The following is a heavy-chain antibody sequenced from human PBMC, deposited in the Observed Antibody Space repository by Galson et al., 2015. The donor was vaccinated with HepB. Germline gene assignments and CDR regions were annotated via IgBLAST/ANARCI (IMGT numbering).Heavy chain of an antibody. CDR1: GYRFTNYY. CDR2: INPGAGSA. CDR3: ARGNYGDDDAFDY. D-gene: IGHD4-17*01. Sequence: SVKVSCKASGYRFTNYYIHWARQAPGQGLEWIGKINPGAGSANYAQKFQGRVTMTRDTSTSTVHMELNTLRTEDTAVYFCARGNYGDDDAFDYWGQGTLVTVSS. J-gene: IGHJ4*02. V-gene: IGHV1-46*01.